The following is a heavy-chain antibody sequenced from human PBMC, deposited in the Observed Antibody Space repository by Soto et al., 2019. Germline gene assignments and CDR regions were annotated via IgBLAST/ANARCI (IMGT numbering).Heavy chain of an antibody. CDR1: GCSVSSGSYY. CDR3: ARGNYYDSSGYYPPYFQH. V-gene: IGHV4-61*01. Sequence: TLSLTCTVSGCSVSSGSYYWSWIRQPPGKGLEWIGYIFYSGSTNYNPSLKSRVTISVDTSKKQFSLRLTSVTAADTAVYYCARGNYYDSSGYYPPYFQHWGQGTLVTVSS. J-gene: IGHJ1*01. CDR2: IFYSGST. D-gene: IGHD3-22*01.